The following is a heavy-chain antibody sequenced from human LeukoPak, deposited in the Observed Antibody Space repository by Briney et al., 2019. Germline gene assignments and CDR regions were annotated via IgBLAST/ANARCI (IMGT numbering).Heavy chain of an antibody. CDR3: ARGSGAAAGLFDY. CDR2: INPNSGGT. J-gene: IGHJ4*02. Sequence: GASVKISCKASGYTFTGYYMHWVRQAPGQGLEWMGWINPNSGGTNYAQKFQSRVTMTRDTSISTAYMELSRLRSDDTAVYYCARGSGAAAGLFDYWGQGTLVTVSS. D-gene: IGHD6-13*01. V-gene: IGHV1-2*02. CDR1: GYTFTGYY.